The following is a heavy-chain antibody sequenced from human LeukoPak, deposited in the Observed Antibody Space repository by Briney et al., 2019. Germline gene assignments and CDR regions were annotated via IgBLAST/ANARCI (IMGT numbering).Heavy chain of an antibody. CDR2: ISGDGDSA. CDR3: AKASSGSSSRPIDY. J-gene: IGHJ4*02. D-gene: IGHD3-10*01. V-gene: IGHV3-43*02. Sequence: GGSLRLSCVASGFTFHDYAMSWVRQVPGKGLEWVSLISGDGDSASYAASVRGRFAISRDNSKNSLYLQMNSLRTEDTAFYYCAKASSGSSSRPIDYWGQGTLVTVSS. CDR1: GFTFHDYA.